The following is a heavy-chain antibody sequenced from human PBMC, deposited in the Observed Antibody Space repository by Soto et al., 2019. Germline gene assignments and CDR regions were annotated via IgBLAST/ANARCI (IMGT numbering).Heavy chain of an antibody. CDR1: GVSLKTYY. D-gene: IGHD1-20*01. CDR2: IFSSGSP. V-gene: IGHV4-59*01. Sequence: SETLSLTCTVSGVSLKTYYWSWIRLPPGGGLEWIGYIFSSGSPNYNPSLRSRVTMSVETSNNQFSLKMSSVTAADTAVYYCARVAGISYYNHMDVWGKGTTVTAP. CDR3: ARVAGISYYNHMDV. J-gene: IGHJ6*03.